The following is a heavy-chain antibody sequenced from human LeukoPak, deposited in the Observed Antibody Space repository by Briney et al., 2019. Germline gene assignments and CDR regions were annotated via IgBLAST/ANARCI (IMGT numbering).Heavy chain of an antibody. Sequence: PGGSLRLSCAASGFIFSNYYMSWLRQAPGKGLEWVSYITNSGSSTHYADAVKGRFTISRDNVKKSVHLQMTSLRAEDTGVYYCAREASGNYYVFDSWGQGTLVTVSS. CDR2: ITNSGSST. CDR1: GFIFSNYY. CDR3: AREASGNYYVFDS. D-gene: IGHD1-26*01. J-gene: IGHJ4*02. V-gene: IGHV3-11*04.